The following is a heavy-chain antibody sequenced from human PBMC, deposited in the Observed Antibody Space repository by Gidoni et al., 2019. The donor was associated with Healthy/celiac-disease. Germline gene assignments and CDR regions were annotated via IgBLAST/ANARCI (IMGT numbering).Heavy chain of an antibody. CDR2: FDPEDGKT. D-gene: IGHD1-26*01. CDR3: ATSRGSYNWFDP. V-gene: IGHV1-24*01. Sequence: QVQLVQPGAGVKKTGAYVKVSCQVSGYSLTELYMHWVRQAPGKGLEWMGGFDPEDGKTIYAQKFQGRVTMTEDTSTDTAYMELSSLRSEDTAVYYCATSRGSYNWFDPWGQGTLVTVSS. J-gene: IGHJ5*02. CDR1: GYSLTELY.